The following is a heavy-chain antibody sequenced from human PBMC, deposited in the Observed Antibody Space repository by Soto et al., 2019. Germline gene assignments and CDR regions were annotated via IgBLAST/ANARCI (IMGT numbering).Heavy chain of an antibody. D-gene: IGHD2-21*01. CDR1: GAALNSGNYY. J-gene: IGHJ5*02. V-gene: IGHV4-31*03. Sequence: SETLSLTRSVSGAALNSGNYYWSWIRQVPGKGLEWIGHIYVTGAADYNPSLRDRITISQDTSERQFSLNLRLVTAADTAVYYCARLRIATNNYKWFDPWGQRTLVTVSS. CDR3: ARLRIATNNYKWFDP. CDR2: IYVTGAA.